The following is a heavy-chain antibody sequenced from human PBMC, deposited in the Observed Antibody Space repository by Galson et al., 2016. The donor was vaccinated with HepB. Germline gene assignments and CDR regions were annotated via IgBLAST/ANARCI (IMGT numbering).Heavy chain of an antibody. Sequence: SVKVSCKASGYTFPSYGIHWVRQAPGQGLEWMGWISAYHGNTNYAQNLQGRVTMTTDTSTCTAYKEVRSLRFDNTAVYYCGGGAGVAANPRAFDIWGQGTMVTVSS. V-gene: IGHV1-18*04. CDR3: GGGAGVAANPRAFDI. D-gene: IGHD2-15*01. J-gene: IGHJ3*02. CDR1: GYTFPSYG. CDR2: ISAYHGNT.